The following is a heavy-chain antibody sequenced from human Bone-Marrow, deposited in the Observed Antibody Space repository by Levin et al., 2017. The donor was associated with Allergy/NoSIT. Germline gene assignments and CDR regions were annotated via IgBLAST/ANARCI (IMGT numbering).Heavy chain of an antibody. D-gene: IGHD3-22*01. CDR2: ISPNSGVT. Sequence: GGSLRLSCKASGYSFTGFYLHWIRQAPRQGLEWMGWISPNSGVTNYAQKFQGRVTMSRDTSISTAYMELSRLRSDDTAVYYCSRRPHYYDSSGYYGSHAFDIWGQGTMVTVSS. CDR3: SRRPHYYDSSGYYGSHAFDI. CDR1: GYSFTGFY. V-gene: IGHV1-2*02. J-gene: IGHJ3*02.